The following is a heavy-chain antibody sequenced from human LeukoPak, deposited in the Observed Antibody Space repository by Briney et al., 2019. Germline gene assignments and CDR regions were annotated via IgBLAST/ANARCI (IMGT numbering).Heavy chain of an antibody. J-gene: IGHJ4*02. Sequence: SETLSLTCTVSSGSISSYYWSWIRQPPGKGLEWIGYIYYSGSTNYNPSLKSRVTISVDTSKNQFSLKLSSVTAADTAVYYCASNTATVFDYWGQGALVTVSS. V-gene: IGHV4-59*01. CDR3: ASNTATVFDY. CDR1: SGSISSYY. D-gene: IGHD2-21*02. CDR2: IYYSGST.